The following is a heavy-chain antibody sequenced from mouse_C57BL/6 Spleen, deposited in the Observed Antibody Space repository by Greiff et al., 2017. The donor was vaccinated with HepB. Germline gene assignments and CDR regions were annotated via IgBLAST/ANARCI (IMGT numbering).Heavy chain of an antibody. V-gene: IGHV1-55*01. Sequence: QVQLKQPGAELVKPGASVKMSCKASGYTFTSYWITWVKQRPGQGLEWIGDIYPGSGSTNYNEKFKSKATLTVDTSSSKAYMQLSSLTSEDSAVYYCARGEGYYDYERGLCWGQGTTLTVSS. D-gene: IGHD2-4*01. CDR3: ARGEGYYDYERGLC. J-gene: IGHJ2*01. CDR1: GYTFTSYW. CDR2: IYPGSGST.